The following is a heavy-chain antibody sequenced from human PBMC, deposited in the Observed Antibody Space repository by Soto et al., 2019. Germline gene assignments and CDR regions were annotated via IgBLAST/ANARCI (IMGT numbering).Heavy chain of an antibody. CDR3: ARIDFWSGMDV. CDR2: INSDGSTT. V-gene: IGHV3-74*01. D-gene: IGHD3-3*01. J-gene: IGHJ6*02. Sequence: EVQLVESGGGLLQPGGSLRLSCAASGFTFSNYWMNWVRQAPGKGLVWVSRINSDGSTTNYADSVKGRFTISRDNAKNTLHLQMNSLRADDTAVYECARIDFWSGMDVWGQGTTVTVSS. CDR1: GFTFSNYW.